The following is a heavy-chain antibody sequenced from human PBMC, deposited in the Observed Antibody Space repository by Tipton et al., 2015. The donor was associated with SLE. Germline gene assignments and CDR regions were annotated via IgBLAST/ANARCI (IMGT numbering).Heavy chain of an antibody. CDR1: GFSFSSYY. CDR3: ARQRHSNYVPLYYYYMDV. V-gene: IGHV4-59*08. J-gene: IGHJ6*03. D-gene: IGHD4-11*01. CDR2: VYYSGST. Sequence: TLSLTCTVSGFSFSSYYWSWIRQPPGKGLEWIGYVYYSGSTNYNPSLRGRITTSVDTSKNQFSLRLTSVTAADTAVYYCARQRHSNYVPLYYYYMDVWGKGTTVTISS.